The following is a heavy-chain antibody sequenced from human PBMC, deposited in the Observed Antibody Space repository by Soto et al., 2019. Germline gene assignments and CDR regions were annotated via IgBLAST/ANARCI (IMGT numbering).Heavy chain of an antibody. V-gene: IGHV4-34*02. CDR1: GVSFSDYY. J-gene: IGHJ3*02. D-gene: IGHD1-26*01. CDR2: INHSGFT. CDR3: VRGRAFMSRVAFDI. Sequence: QVQLQQRGAGLLKPSETLSLTCAVLGVSFSDYYWTWIRQPPGKGLEWIGEINHSGFTSYNPSLKSRLTLLVDTSTKEFSLNLSSVTAADTAAYHCVRGRAFMSRVAFDIWGQGTMVTVSS.